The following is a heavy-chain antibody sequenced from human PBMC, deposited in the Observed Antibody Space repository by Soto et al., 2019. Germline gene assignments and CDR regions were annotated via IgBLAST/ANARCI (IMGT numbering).Heavy chain of an antibody. CDR1: GGSISGYY. V-gene: IGHV4-4*07. J-gene: IGHJ5*02. D-gene: IGHD5-18*01. Sequence: SETLSLTCIVSGGSISGYYWSCIRQPAGKEMEWIGRIYSDGTTNNNPSLKGRGTMSVDTSKKQISLKLTSVTAADTAMYYCARDRGYRSGSFGSWGQGVLVTVSS. CDR2: IYSDGTT. CDR3: ARDRGYRSGSFGS.